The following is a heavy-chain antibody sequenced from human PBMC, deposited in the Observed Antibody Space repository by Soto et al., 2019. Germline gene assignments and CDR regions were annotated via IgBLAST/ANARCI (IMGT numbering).Heavy chain of an antibody. CDR3: AKGGSDRPGY. D-gene: IGHD6-25*01. V-gene: IGHV3-48*02. CDR2: ISSGRPTI. Sequence: DVQLVESGGGLVQPGGSLRLSCLASGFTFSSHGMNWDRQAPGKGLEWVSYISSGRPTIYYADSVKGRFTISRDNAKNSLYLQMNNLRDGDTAVYYCAKGGSDRPGYWGQGTLVTVSS. J-gene: IGHJ4*02. CDR1: GFTFSSHG.